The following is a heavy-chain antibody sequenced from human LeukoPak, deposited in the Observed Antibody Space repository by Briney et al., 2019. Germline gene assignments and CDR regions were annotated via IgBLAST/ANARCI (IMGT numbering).Heavy chain of an antibody. CDR1: GGSISSYY. Sequence: SETLSLTCTVSGGSISSYYWSWIRQPPGKGLEWIGYIYTSGSTNYNPSPKSRVTISVDTSKNQFSLKLSSVTAADTAVYYCARRTGDRAYYYYMDVWGKGTTVTVSS. CDR3: ARRTGDRAYYYYMDV. CDR2: IYTSGST. V-gene: IGHV4-4*09. J-gene: IGHJ6*03. D-gene: IGHD7-27*01.